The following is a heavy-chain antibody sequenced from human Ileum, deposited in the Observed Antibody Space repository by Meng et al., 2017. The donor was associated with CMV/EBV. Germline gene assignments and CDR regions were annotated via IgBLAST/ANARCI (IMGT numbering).Heavy chain of an antibody. CDR1: RFTFRDHY. Sequence: AVARFTFRDHYMDWVRQAPGKGLEWVGRSRNKAGSYITEYAASVKGRFTISRDDSKNSLYLHMNSLKTEDTAVYYCARAAYTHGLDYWGQGTLVTVSS. D-gene: IGHD2-15*01. J-gene: IGHJ4*02. V-gene: IGHV3-72*01. CDR3: ARAAYTHGLDY. CDR2: SRNKAGSYIT.